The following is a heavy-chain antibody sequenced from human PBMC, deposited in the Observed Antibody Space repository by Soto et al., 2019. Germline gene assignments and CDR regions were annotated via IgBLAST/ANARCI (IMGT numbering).Heavy chain of an antibody. Sequence: KPSETLSLTCTFSCSSIIGYCWTWIRQSPERGLEWIGYIHYSGSANYNPSLNSRLTMSVDRSKSQFSMKLASVTAADTAVYYCARGVGGSGLNWFDPWGQGTLVTVSS. CDR3: ARGVGGSGLNWFDP. D-gene: IGHD6-19*01. CDR2: IHYSGSA. V-gene: IGHV4-59*12. CDR1: CSSIIGYC. J-gene: IGHJ5*02.